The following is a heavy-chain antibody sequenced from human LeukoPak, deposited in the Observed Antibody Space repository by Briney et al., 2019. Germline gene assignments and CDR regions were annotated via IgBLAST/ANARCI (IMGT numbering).Heavy chain of an antibody. CDR2: INHRGFT. D-gene: IGHD5-18*01. Sequence: SETLSLTCTVYGESLSGYYWSWIRQTPGKGLDWIGEINHRGFTNYNPSLKSRLTISVDTSKNQFSLRLSSVTAADSAVYYCARIGYNYGFSFDYWGQGTLVTVSS. CDR3: ARIGYNYGFSFDY. CDR1: GESLSGYY. V-gene: IGHV4-34*01. J-gene: IGHJ4*02.